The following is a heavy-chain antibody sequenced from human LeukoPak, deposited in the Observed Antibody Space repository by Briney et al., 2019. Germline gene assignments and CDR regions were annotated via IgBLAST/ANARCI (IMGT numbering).Heavy chain of an antibody. J-gene: IGHJ6*03. CDR3: TSYYYYMDV. Sequence: SETLSLTCTVSGGSISSSSYYWGWIRQPPGTGREWIGSIYYSGSTYYNPSLKSRVTISVDTSKNQFSLKLSSVTAADTAVYYCTSYYYYMDVWGKGTTVTVSS. V-gene: IGHV4-39*01. CDR1: GGSISSSSYY. CDR2: IYYSGST.